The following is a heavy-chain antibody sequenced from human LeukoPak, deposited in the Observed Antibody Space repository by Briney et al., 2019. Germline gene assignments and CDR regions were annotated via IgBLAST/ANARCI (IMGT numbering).Heavy chain of an antibody. Sequence: PSETLSLTCSVSGASIRSYDWIWIPEPPEKGLERIGYNYHTGSTNYSPSLNSRVTMSVDTSKNEFSLKLSSVPAADTAVYYCARQSRLVIFGVANHWFDPWSQGTLVTVSS. D-gene: IGHD3-3*01. J-gene: IGHJ5*02. CDR1: GASIRSYD. V-gene: IGHV4-59*08. CDR2: NYHTGST. CDR3: ARQSRLVIFGVANHWFDP.